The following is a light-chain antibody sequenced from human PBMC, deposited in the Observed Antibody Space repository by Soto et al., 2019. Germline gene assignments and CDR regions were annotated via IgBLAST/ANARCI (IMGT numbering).Light chain of an antibody. CDR2: DAS. J-gene: IGKJ1*01. CDR1: QNIYSN. Sequence: STGERATFSCRASQNIYSNIAWYQQKPGQAPRLLIYDASNRATGIPARFSGSGSGTDFTLTISSLEPEDFAVYYCQQRSNWPRTFGQGTKVDIK. V-gene: IGKV3-11*01. CDR3: QQRSNWPRT.